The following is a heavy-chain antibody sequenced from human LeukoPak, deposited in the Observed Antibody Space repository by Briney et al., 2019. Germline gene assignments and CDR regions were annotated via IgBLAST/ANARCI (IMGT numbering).Heavy chain of an antibody. CDR2: ISAYNGNT. Sequence: GSVKVSCKASGYTFTSYGISWVRQAPGQGLEWMGWISAYNGNTNYAQKLQGRVTMTTDTSTSTAYMELRSLRSDDTAVYYCARVMMVLRYFDWSPVGMDVWGQGTTVTVSS. D-gene: IGHD3-9*01. CDR1: GYTFTSYG. CDR3: ARVMMVLRYFDWSPVGMDV. V-gene: IGHV1-18*01. J-gene: IGHJ6*02.